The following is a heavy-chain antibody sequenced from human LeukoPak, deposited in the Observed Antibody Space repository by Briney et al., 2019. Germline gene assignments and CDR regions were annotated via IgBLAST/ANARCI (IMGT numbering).Heavy chain of an antibody. J-gene: IGHJ4*02. V-gene: IGHV4-34*01. CDR3: ARGSVPAAMSLDY. CDR1: GVSFSGYY. CDR2: INHSGST. D-gene: IGHD2-2*01. Sequence: SEALSLTCAVYGVSFSGYYWSWIRQPPGKGLEWIGEINHSGSTNYNPSLKSRVTISVDTSKNQFSLKLSSVTAADTAVYYCARGSVPAAMSLDYWGQGTLVIVSS.